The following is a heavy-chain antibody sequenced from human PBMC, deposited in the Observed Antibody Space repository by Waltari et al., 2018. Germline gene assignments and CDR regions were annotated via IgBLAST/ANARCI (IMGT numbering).Heavy chain of an antibody. CDR3: ARMVASRYNWFDP. J-gene: IGHJ5*02. V-gene: IGHV4-34*01. CDR2: TNHSGST. Sequence: QVQLQQWGAGLLKPSETLSLTCAVYGGSFSGYYWSWIRQPPGKGLEWIGETNHSGSTNFNPSLKSRVTISVDTSKNQFSLKLSSVTAADTAVYYCARMVASRYNWFDPWGQGTLVTVSS. CDR1: GGSFSGYY. D-gene: IGHD2-15*01.